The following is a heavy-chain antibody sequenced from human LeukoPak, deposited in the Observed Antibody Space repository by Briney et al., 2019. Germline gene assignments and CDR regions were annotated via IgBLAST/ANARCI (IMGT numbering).Heavy chain of an antibody. Sequence: SVKVSCKASGGTFSSYAFSWVRQAPGQGLEWMGRIIPILGIANYAQKFQGRVTITADKSTSTAYMELSSLRSEDTAVYYCARSGGPYGSGSYYYDSSGYYVDYWGQGTLVTVSS. J-gene: IGHJ4*02. D-gene: IGHD3-22*01. CDR2: IIPILGIA. CDR3: ARSGGPYGSGSYYYDSSGYYVDY. V-gene: IGHV1-69*04. CDR1: GGTFSSYA.